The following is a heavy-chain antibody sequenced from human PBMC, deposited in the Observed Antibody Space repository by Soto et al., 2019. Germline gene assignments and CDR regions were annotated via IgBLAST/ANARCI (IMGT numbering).Heavy chain of an antibody. D-gene: IGHD2-21*01. J-gene: IGHJ6*02. CDR3: ARKPPSAIQEWAFGMDV. Sequence: ELQLVETGGGLIQTGGSLRLSCAASGFSISSNYIAWVRQPPGKGLEWVSTTFSGGNTEYAASVKGRCSISRDNYKNTLYLQMDILRVEDTAVYYCARKPPSAIQEWAFGMDVWGQGTTVSVSS. CDR1: GFSISSNY. V-gene: IGHV3-53*05. CDR2: TFSGGNT.